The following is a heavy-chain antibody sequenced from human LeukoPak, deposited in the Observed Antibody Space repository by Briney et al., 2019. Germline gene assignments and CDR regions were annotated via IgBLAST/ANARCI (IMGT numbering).Heavy chain of an antibody. CDR2: INHSGST. Sequence: SETLSLTCAVYGGSFSGYCWSWIRQPPGKGLEWIGEINHSGSTNYNPSLKSRVTISVDTSKNQFSLKLSSVTAADTAVYYCASSVVYAGDDAFDIWGQGTMVTVSS. D-gene: IGHD2-8*02. J-gene: IGHJ3*02. V-gene: IGHV4-34*01. CDR1: GGSFSGYC. CDR3: ASSVVYAGDDAFDI.